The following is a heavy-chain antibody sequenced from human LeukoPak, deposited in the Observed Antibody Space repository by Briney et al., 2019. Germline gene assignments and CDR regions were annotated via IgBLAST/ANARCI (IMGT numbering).Heavy chain of an antibody. CDR2: ISSSSSYI. CDR3: AREYSSSWPYYYYGMDV. J-gene: IGHJ6*04. Sequence: PGGSLRLSCAASGLTFSSYSMNWVRQAPGKGLEWVSSISSSSSYIYYADSVKGRFTISRDNAKNSLYLQMNSLRAEDTAVYYCAREYSSSWPYYYYGMDVWGKGTTVTVSS. V-gene: IGHV3-21*01. D-gene: IGHD6-13*01. CDR1: GLTFSSYS.